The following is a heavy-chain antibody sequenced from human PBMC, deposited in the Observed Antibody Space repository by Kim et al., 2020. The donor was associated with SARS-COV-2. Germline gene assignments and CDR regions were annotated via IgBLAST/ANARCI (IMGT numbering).Heavy chain of an antibody. Sequence: ADSVEGRVTTPRDNSQNPPYLRLSSLRAEDTAVYYCAKEKVGATFYFDYWGQGTLVTVSS. V-gene: IGHV3-23*01. CDR3: AKEKVGATFYFDY. J-gene: IGHJ4*02. D-gene: IGHD1-26*01.